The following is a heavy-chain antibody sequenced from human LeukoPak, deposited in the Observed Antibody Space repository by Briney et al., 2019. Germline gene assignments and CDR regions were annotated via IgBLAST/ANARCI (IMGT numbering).Heavy chain of an antibody. CDR1: GDTFTGYY. CDR2: INPNSGGT. CDR3: ARVPSPTAMGFFFDY. D-gene: IGHD5-18*01. Sequence: ASVKVSCKASGDTFTGYYMHWVRQAPGQGLEWMGWINPNSGGTNYAQKFQGRVTMTRDTSISTAYMELSRLRSDDTAVYYCARVPSPTAMGFFFDYWGQGTLVTVSS. J-gene: IGHJ4*02. V-gene: IGHV1-2*02.